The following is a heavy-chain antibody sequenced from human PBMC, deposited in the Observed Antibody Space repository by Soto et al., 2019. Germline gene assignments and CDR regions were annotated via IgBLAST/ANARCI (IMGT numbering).Heavy chain of an antibody. CDR1: GFTIGAYA. CDR3: AKGSREGVYRYFGMDV. D-gene: IGHD2-8*01. V-gene: IGHV3-30*18. Sequence: PGGSLRLSCVASGFTIGAYAMHWVRQGPGKGLEWVAVISEDGRNIYYGDAVEGRFTISRDNSKNTLYLQLNSLRREDTAVYHCAKGSREGVYRYFGMDVWGQGTSVTVSS. CDR2: ISEDGRNI. J-gene: IGHJ6*02.